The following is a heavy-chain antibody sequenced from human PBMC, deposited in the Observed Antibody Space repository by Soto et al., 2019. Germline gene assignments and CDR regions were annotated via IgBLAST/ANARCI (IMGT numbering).Heavy chain of an antibody. Sequence: EVQLLESGGGLVQPGGSLRLSCAASGFTFSSYAMSWVRQAPGKGLEWVSAISGSGGSTYYADSVKGRFTISRDNSKNTLYLQMNSLRAEDTAVYYCAKGLGVTMVRGVPGYYGMDVWGQGTTVTGSS. CDR1: GFTFSSYA. J-gene: IGHJ6*02. D-gene: IGHD3-10*01. CDR2: ISGSGGST. CDR3: AKGLGVTMVRGVPGYYGMDV. V-gene: IGHV3-23*01.